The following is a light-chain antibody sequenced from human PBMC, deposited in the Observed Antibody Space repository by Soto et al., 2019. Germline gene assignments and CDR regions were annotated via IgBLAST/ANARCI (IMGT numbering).Light chain of an antibody. Sequence: DIQMTQSPSTLSASVGDRVTITCRASQSISSWLAWYQQKPGKAPKLLIYKASTLESGVPSRFSGSGSGTEFPLTISSLQPDDFASYYCQQYHTYSFTFGQGTKVEIK. CDR2: KAS. J-gene: IGKJ1*01. V-gene: IGKV1-5*03. CDR1: QSISSW. CDR3: QQYHTYSFT.